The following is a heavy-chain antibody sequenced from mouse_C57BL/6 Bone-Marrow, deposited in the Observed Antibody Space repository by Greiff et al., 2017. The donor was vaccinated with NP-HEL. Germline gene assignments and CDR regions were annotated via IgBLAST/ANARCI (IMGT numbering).Heavy chain of an antibody. D-gene: IGHD1-1*01. Sequence: EVKLMESEGGLVQPGSSMKLSCTASGFTFSDYYMAWVRQVPEKGLEWVANINYDGSSTYYLDSLKSRFIISRDNAKNILYLQMSSLKSEDTATYYCAREGLTADYAMDYWGQGTSVTVSS. V-gene: IGHV5-16*01. CDR3: AREGLTADYAMDY. J-gene: IGHJ4*01. CDR2: INYDGSST. CDR1: GFTFSDYY.